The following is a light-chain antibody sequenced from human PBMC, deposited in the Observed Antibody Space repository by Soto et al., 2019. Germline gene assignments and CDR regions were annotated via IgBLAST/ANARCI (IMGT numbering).Light chain of an antibody. Sequence: EIVLTQSPATLSLSPGERATLSCRASQSLRSNSLAWYQQKPGQAPRLLIYGASSRATGIPDRFSGSGSGTEFTLTISRVVPEDFSVYYCQQYCYSPLYTFGQGTKLEI. J-gene: IGKJ2*01. CDR3: QQYCYSPLYT. CDR1: QSLRSNS. CDR2: GAS. V-gene: IGKV3-20*01.